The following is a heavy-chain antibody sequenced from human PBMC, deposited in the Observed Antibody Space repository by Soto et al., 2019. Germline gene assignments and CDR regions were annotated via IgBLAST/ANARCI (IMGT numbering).Heavy chain of an antibody. D-gene: IGHD3-10*01. CDR1: GGSISTINW. CDR2: IFHTGST. V-gene: IGHV4-4*02. CDR3: AQGVRGVISYYFDY. J-gene: IGHJ4*02. Sequence: QVQLQESGPGLVKPSGTLSLTCTVSGGSISTINWWTWVRQPPGKGLEWIGEIFHTGSTNYNPSLKSRVTMSVDKAKNQFSLKLSSVTAADTAVYYCAQGVRGVISYYFDYWGQVTQLTVSS.